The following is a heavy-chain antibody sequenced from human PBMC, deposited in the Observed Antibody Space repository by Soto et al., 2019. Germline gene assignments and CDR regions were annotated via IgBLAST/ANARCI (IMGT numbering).Heavy chain of an antibody. V-gene: IGHV4-59*07. D-gene: IGHD6-13*01. CDR2: TYYSGST. CDR3: ARVRGTAGKRYFDY. J-gene: IGHJ4*02. CDR1: GGSMIAYY. Sequence: SDTLSLTCTVSGGSMIAYYWNWMRQPPGKGLQWIGYTYYSGSTTYNPSLKSRVTISVDSSKNQFSLKLDSVTPADTAVYYCARVRGTAGKRYFDYWGPGTLVTVSS.